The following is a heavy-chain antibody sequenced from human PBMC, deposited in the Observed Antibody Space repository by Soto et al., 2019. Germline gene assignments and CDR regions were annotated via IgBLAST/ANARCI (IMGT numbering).Heavy chain of an antibody. J-gene: IGHJ5*02. CDR1: GGTFSSYA. Sequence: GASVKVSCKASGGTFSSYAISWVRQAPGQGLEWMGGIIPIFGTANYAQEFQGRVTITADKSTSTAYMELSSLRSEDTAVYYCARGSGYDYDNWFDPWGQGTLVTVSS. CDR2: IIPIFGTA. V-gene: IGHV1-69*06. CDR3: ARGSGYDYDNWFDP. D-gene: IGHD5-12*01.